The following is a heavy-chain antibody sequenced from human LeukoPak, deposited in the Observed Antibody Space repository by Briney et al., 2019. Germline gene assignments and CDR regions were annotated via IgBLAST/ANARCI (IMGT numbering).Heavy chain of an antibody. J-gene: IGHJ6*03. CDR2: MNPNSGNT. CDR1: GYTFTSYD. Sequence: ASVKVSCKASGYTFTSYDINWVRQATGQGLEWMGWMNPNSGNTGYAQKFQGRVAMTRNTSISTAYMELSSLRSEDTAVYYCARGPSGRRGYSGYGIPFIDYMDVWGKGTTVTVSS. V-gene: IGHV1-8*01. D-gene: IGHD5-12*01. CDR3: ARGPSGRRGYSGYGIPFIDYMDV.